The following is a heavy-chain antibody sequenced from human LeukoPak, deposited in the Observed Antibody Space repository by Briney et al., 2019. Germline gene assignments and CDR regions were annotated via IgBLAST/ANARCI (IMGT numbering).Heavy chain of an antibody. D-gene: IGHD3-10*01. CDR1: GGSISSGGYY. J-gene: IGHJ4*02. Sequence: PSETLSLTCTVSGGSISSGGYYWSWIRQHPGKGLEWHGYIYYSGSTYYNPSLKSQVTISVDTSKNQFSLKLSSVTAADTAVYYCARVSRYYGSGAYYFDYWGQGTLVTVSS. CDR3: ARVSRYYGSGAYYFDY. CDR2: IYYSGST. V-gene: IGHV4-31*01.